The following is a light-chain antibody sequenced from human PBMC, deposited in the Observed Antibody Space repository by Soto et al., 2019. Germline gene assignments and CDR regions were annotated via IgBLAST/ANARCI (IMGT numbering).Light chain of an antibody. V-gene: IGKV1-17*01. Sequence: DIAMTQSPSSLSASVGDRVTLSCRASQGIRNDLGWYQQKPGQAPKRLIYGASRMQSGVPSRFSGSGSGTDFTLTISSLQTEDFASYYCLQHNSYPWTFGQGTKVEIK. CDR2: GAS. CDR3: LQHNSYPWT. J-gene: IGKJ1*01. CDR1: QGIRND.